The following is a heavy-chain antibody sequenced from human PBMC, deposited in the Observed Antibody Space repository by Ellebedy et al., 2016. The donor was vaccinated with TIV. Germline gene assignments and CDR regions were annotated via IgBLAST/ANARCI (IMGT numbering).Heavy chain of an antibody. D-gene: IGHD1-26*01. CDR3: GTDSGSRPRYYYGMDV. CDR2: INPNSGGT. Sequence: ASVTVSCKASGYTFTGYYMHWVRQAPGQGLEWMGWINPNSGGTNYAQKFQGRVTMTRDTSISTAYMELSRLRSEDTAVYYCGTDSGSRPRYYYGMDVWGQGTTVAVSS. J-gene: IGHJ6*02. V-gene: IGHV1-2*02. CDR1: GYTFTGYY.